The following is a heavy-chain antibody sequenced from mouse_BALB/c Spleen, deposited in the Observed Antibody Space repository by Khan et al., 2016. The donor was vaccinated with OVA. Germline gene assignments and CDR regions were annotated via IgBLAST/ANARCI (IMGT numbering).Heavy chain of an antibody. CDR2: INPDSSTI. CDR1: GFAFSRYW. Sequence: MQLEESGGGLVQPGGSLKLSCAASGFAFSRYWMSWVRQAPGKGLEWIGEINPDSSTINYTPSLKDKFIISRDNAKNTLYLQMSKVRSEDTALYYCARIHGYRYFDVWGAGTTVTVSS. V-gene: IGHV4-1*02. J-gene: IGHJ1*01. CDR3: ARIHGYRYFDV.